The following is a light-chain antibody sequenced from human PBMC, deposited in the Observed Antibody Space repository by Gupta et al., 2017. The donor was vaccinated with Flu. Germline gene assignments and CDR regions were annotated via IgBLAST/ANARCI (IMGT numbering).Light chain of an antibody. V-gene: IGKV3-20*01. CDR3: QHYGGAVGT. J-gene: IGKJ1*01. CDR2: RAF. Sequence: EIVLTQSPGTLSLSPGQRATLSCRVSPYISSRFLACYQQKPGQTPRLLMYRAFNRATDIPDRFRGSGSGTDVTLTISRLEPEDFAVYYCQHYGGAVGTFGQGTKVEIK. CDR1: PYISSRF.